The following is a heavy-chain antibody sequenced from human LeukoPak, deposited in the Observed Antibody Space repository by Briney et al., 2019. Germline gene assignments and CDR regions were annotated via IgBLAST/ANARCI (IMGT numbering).Heavy chain of an antibody. V-gene: IGHV3-23*01. CDR2: ISGSGGST. J-gene: IGHJ5*02. D-gene: IGHD6-13*01. Sequence: GGSLRLSCAASGFTFSSYGMSWVRQAPGKGLEWVSAISGSGGSTYYADSVKGRFTISRDNSKNTLYLQMNSLRAEDTAVYYCAKGRIAAAARDWFDPWGQGTLVTVSS. CDR1: GFTFSSYG. CDR3: AKGRIAAAARDWFDP.